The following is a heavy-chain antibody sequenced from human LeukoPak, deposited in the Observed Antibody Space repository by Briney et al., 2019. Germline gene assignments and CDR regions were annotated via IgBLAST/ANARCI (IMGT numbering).Heavy chain of an antibody. Sequence: PGGSLRLSCAASGFTFSNYGIHWVRQAPGKGLDWVAVIGFDGSSKYYADSVKGRFTVSRDNSKSSVYLHMDSLRAEDTAIYYCAQMRGIVITFGGVIFDSWGQGTLATVSS. CDR1: GFTFSNYG. D-gene: IGHD3-16*01. V-gene: IGHV3-33*01. J-gene: IGHJ4*02. CDR2: IGFDGSSK. CDR3: AQMRGIVITFGGVIFDS.